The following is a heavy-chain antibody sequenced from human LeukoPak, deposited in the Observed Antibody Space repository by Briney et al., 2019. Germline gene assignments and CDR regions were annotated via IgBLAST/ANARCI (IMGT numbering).Heavy chain of an antibody. V-gene: IGHV3-23*01. CDR2: ISGSGGST. CDR1: GFTFSSYA. D-gene: IGHD6-19*01. CDR3: AKDLIAVAGWNWFDP. Sequence: GGSLRLSCAASGFTFSSYAMSWVRQAPGKGLEWVSGISGSGGSTYYADSVKGRFTISRDNSKKTLYLQMNSLRAEDTAVYYCAKDLIAVAGWNWFDPWGQGTLVTVSS. J-gene: IGHJ5*02.